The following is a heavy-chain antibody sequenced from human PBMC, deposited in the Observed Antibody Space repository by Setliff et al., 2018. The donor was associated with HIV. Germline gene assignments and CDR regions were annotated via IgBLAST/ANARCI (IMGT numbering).Heavy chain of an antibody. CDR3: ARGKGVGGVVITGGLDA. D-gene: IGHD3-10*01. CDR1: GYTFTSYA. J-gene: IGHJ6*04. Sequence: GASVKVSCKASGYTFTSYAMHWVRQAPGQRLEWMGWINAGSGNTKYSQRFQGRVTITRDTSASTAYMQLSSLRSDDTAVYYCARGKGVGGVVITGGLDAWGKGTTVTVSS. V-gene: IGHV1-3*01. CDR2: INAGSGNT.